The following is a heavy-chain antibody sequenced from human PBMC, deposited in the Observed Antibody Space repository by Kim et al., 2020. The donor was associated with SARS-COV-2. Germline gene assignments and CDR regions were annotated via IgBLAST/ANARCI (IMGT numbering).Heavy chain of an antibody. V-gene: IGHV3-23*01. D-gene: IGHD5-12*01. J-gene: IGHJ6*02. CDR3: AKAVGYNYYYYYGMDV. Sequence: SVKGRFTISRDNSKNTLYLQMNSLRAEDTAVYYCAKAVGYNYYYYYGMDVWGQGTTVTVSS.